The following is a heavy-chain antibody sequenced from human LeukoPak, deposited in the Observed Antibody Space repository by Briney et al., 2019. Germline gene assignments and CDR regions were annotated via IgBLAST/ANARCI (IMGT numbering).Heavy chain of an antibody. J-gene: IGHJ4*02. V-gene: IGHV3-23*01. Sequence: GGPLRLSCAASGFTFSSYAMSWVRQAPGKGLEWVSAISVSGGSTYYADSVKGRFTISRDNSKNTLYLQMNSLRAEDTAVYYCAKKSSAIVVVTAYWGQGTLVTVSS. CDR3: AKKSSAIVVVTAY. CDR1: GFTFSSYA. D-gene: IGHD3-22*01. CDR2: ISVSGGST.